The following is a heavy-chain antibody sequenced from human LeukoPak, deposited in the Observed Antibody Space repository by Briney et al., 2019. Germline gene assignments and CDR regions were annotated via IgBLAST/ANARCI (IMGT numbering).Heavy chain of an antibody. CDR3: AARPPIIVAGPFDY. D-gene: IGHD5-12*01. CDR2: IQYDGSGK. J-gene: IGHJ4*02. V-gene: IGHV3-7*05. Sequence: GGSLRLSCEASGFTFSSYWMSWVRQAPGKGLECVANIQYDGSGKDYVDSVKGRFTISRDNAKNSLYLQMNSLRAEDTAVYYCAARPPIIVAGPFDYWGQGTLVTVSS. CDR1: GFTFSSYW.